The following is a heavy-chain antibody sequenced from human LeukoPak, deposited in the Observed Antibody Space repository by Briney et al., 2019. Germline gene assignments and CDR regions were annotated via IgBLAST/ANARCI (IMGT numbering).Heavy chain of an antibody. CDR3: ARVGMISYSFDY. Sequence: GGSLRLSCAASGFTFSGSTMNWVRQAPGKGLEWVSFISTSSSYIYYADSVRGRFTISRDNAKNSLYLQMNSLRAEDTAVYYCARVGMISYSFDYWGQGTLVTVFS. CDR2: ISTSSSYI. D-gene: IGHD2-21*01. V-gene: IGHV3-21*01. CDR1: GFTFSGST. J-gene: IGHJ4*02.